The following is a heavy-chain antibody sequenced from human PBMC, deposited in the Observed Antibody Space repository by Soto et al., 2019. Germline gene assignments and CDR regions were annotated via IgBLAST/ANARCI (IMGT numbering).Heavy chain of an antibody. J-gene: IGHJ5*02. CDR1: GGTLSSYA. V-gene: IGHV1-69*13. D-gene: IGHD2-2*01. Sequence: ASVKVSCKASGGTLSSYAISWVRQAPGQGLEWMGGIIPIFGTANYAQKFQGRVTITADESTSTAYMELSSLRSEDTAVYYCARGVVPASFPLRPWGQGTLVTVSS. CDR2: IIPIFGTA. CDR3: ARGVVPASFPLRP.